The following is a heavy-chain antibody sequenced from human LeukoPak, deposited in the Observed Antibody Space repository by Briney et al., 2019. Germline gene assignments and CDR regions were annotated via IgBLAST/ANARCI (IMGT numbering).Heavy chain of an antibody. Sequence: KPGRSLRLACAASALTFSDYYMSWVRQAPGEGLEWVSYISSSGSTTYYADSVKGRFTISRDNAKNSLYLKMNSLRAEDTGVYYCARDGYCSGGSCYSGGTSPIDYWGQGTLVTVSS. J-gene: IGHJ4*02. CDR1: ALTFSDYY. CDR2: ISSSGSTT. D-gene: IGHD2-15*01. V-gene: IGHV3-11*04. CDR3: ARDGYCSGGSCYSGGTSPIDY.